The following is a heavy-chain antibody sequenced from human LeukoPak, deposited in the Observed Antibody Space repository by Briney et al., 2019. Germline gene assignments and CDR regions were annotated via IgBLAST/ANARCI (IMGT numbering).Heavy chain of an antibody. CDR3: PRVSFEELFGGAFDI. V-gene: IGHV2-5*02. D-gene: IGHD3-10*01. CDR1: GFSLSTSGVG. J-gene: IGHJ3*02. CDR2: IYWDDDK. Sequence: SGPTLVKPTQTLTLTCTFSGFSLSTSGVGGGWIRQPPGKAMEWLALIYWDDDKRYSPSLKSRLTITKDTSKSQVVLTVTNMDPVDTATYYCPRVSFEELFGGAFDIWGQGTMVTVSS.